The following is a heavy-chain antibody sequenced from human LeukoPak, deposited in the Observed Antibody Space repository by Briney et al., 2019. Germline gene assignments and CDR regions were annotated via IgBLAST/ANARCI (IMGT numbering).Heavy chain of an antibody. CDR1: GFSFSTYW. V-gene: IGHV3-74*01. J-gene: IGHJ4*02. CDR2: ISSDGSGT. Sequence: GGSLRLSCAASGFSFSTYWMHWVRQAPGKGLVWVSRISSDGSGTDYADSVKGRFSISRDDGKNTVYLQMNSLRAEDTAVYYCARLNWQLDHYFDYWGQGTPVTVSS. CDR3: ARLNWQLDHYFDY. D-gene: IGHD6-6*01.